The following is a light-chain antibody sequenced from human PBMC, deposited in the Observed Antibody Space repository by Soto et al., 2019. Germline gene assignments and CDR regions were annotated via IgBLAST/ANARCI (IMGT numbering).Light chain of an antibody. V-gene: IGKV3-15*01. CDR1: QNIYYN. CDR2: RAS. J-gene: IGKJ1*01. CDR3: LQYHNLWA. Sequence: ILMTQSPATVSVSPGGSATLSCRASQNIYYNVAWYQQRPGQAPRLLIYRASTRAPGVPARFSGSGSGTEFTLTISSLQPEDFTVYSCLQYHNLWAFGQGTKVEI.